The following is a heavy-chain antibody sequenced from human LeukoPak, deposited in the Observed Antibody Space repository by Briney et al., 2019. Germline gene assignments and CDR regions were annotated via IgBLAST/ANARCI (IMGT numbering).Heavy chain of an antibody. D-gene: IGHD1-1*01. V-gene: IGHV3-48*01. Sequence: GGSLRLSCTASGFPFIEYSMNWVRQVPGKGLEWIAYIGIDSGKTRYADSVRGRFTISADKTRNSLYLQMNSLRVEDTAVYFCVRDHNYAFDNWGQGTLVSVAS. CDR1: GFPFIEYS. CDR3: VRDHNYAFDN. CDR2: IGIDSGKT. J-gene: IGHJ4*02.